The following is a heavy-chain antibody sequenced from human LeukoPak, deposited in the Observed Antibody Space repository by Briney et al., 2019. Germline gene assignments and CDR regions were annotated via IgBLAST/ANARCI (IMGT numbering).Heavy chain of an antibody. J-gene: IGHJ4*02. CDR2: MNGDGDII. CDR3: VRGTSYWYGVDF. V-gene: IGHV3-74*01. D-gene: IGHD2-2*01. Sequence: GGSLRLSCAASGFTFSTSWMHWVRQAPRKGLEWVSYMNGDGDIIGHADSVKGRFIISRDNAKNTLHLQMNSLTDEDTAVYFCVRGTSYWYGVDFWGRGTLVTVSS. CDR1: GFTFSTSW.